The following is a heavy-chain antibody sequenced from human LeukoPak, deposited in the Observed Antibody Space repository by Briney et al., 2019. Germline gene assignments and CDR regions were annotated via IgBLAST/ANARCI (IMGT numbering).Heavy chain of an antibody. J-gene: IGHJ4*02. CDR1: GFEFRAYW. D-gene: IGHD1-14*01. Sequence: GGPLGLSCAASGFEFRAYWMSWARQAQGKGLEWVASLNQDADREYYVDSVKGRFTISRDNAKNSLYLQMDSLRVEDTAVYYCARATTASARDHWGQGTLVTVSS. CDR3: ARATTASARDH. V-gene: IGHV3-7*01. CDR2: LNQDADRE.